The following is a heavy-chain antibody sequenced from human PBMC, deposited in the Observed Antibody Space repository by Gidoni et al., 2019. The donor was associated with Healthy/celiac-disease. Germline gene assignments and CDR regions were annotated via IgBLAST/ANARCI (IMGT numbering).Heavy chain of an antibody. V-gene: IGHV3-21*01. CDR2: ISSSSSYI. J-gene: IGHJ5*02. D-gene: IGHD3-9*01. CDR3: ARGDYDILTYNWFDP. CDR1: CFTFSSDS. Sequence: EVQLVESGGGLVKPGGSLRLSCAASCFTFSSDSMNWVRQAPGKGLEWVSSISSSSSYIYYADSVKGRFTISRDNAKNSLYLQMNSLRAEDTAVYYCARGDYDILTYNWFDPWGQGTLVTVSS.